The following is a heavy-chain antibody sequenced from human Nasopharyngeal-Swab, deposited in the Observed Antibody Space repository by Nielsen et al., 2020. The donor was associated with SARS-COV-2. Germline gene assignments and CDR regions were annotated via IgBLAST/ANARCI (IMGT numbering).Heavy chain of an antibody. CDR3: VKDRGAHSVVVVAAS. CDR2: ISSNGGST. V-gene: IGHV3-64D*06. D-gene: IGHD2-15*01. J-gene: IGHJ4*02. Sequence: GGSLRLSCSASGFTFSSYTMHCVRQAPGKGLEHVSPISSNGGSTYYADSVKGRFSISRDNSKNTLNLQMSSLRAEDTAVYYCVKDRGAHSVVVVAASWGQGTLVTVSS. CDR1: GFTFSSYT.